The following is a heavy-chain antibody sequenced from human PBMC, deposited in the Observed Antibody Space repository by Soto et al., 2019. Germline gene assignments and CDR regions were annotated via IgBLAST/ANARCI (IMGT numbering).Heavy chain of an antibody. D-gene: IGHD2-15*01. CDR1: GYTFTSYG. CDR3: ARSGCSGGSCYCYYFDY. CDR2: ISAYNGNT. J-gene: IGHJ4*02. V-gene: IGHV1-18*01. Sequence: ASVKVSCKASGYTFTSYGISWVRQAPGQGLEWMGWISAYNGNTNYAQKLQGRVTMTTDTSTSTAYMELRSLRSDDTAVYYCARSGCSGGSCYCYYFDYWGQGTLVTVSS.